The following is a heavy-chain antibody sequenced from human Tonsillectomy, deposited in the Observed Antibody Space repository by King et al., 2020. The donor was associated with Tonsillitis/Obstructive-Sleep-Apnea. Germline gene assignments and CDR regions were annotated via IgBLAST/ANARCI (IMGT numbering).Heavy chain of an antibody. CDR3: AKEYYVFLSGYPTLDY. CDR2: IYSGGST. CDR1: GFTVSSNY. D-gene: IGHD3-3*01. V-gene: IGHV3-66*01. Sequence: VQLVESGGGLVQPGGSLRLSCAASGFTVSSNYMSWVRQAPGKGLEWVSVIYSGGSTYYAASVKGRFTISRYNYKNTMYLQMNSLRAEDTAVYYCAKEYYVFLSGYPTLDYWGQGTLVTVSS. J-gene: IGHJ4*02.